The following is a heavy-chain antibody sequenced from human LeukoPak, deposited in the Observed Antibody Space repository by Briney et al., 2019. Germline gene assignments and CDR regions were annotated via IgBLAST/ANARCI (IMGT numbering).Heavy chain of an antibody. D-gene: IGHD3-16*01. Sequence: GGSLRLSCAASGFTFSSYAMSWVRQAPGKGLEWVSAISGSGGSTYYADSVKGRFTISRDNSKNTLYLQMNSLRAEDTVVYYCAKRYYDYALRGYYFDYWGQGTLVTVSS. CDR1: GFTFSSYA. CDR2: ISGSGGST. J-gene: IGHJ4*02. CDR3: AKRYYDYALRGYYFDY. V-gene: IGHV3-23*01.